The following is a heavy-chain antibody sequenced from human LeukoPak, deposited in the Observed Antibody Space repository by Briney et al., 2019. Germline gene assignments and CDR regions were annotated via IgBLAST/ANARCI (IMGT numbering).Heavy chain of an antibody. Sequence: SETLSLTCTVSGGSISSYYWSWLRQPAGKGLEWIGRIYTSGSTNYNPSLKSRVTMSVDTSKNQFSLKPSSVTAADTAVYYCTRGRVEEPGYFQHWGQGTLVTVSS. CDR2: IYTSGST. D-gene: IGHD1-1*01. V-gene: IGHV4-4*07. CDR3: TRGRVEEPGYFQH. CDR1: GGSISSYY. J-gene: IGHJ1*01.